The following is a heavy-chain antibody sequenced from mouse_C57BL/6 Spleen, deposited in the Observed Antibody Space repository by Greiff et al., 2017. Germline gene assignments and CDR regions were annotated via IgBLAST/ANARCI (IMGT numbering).Heavy chain of an antibody. V-gene: IGHV7-4*01. CDR3: VKAVYMDYYAMDY. D-gene: IGHD1-1*02. CDR1: GFNFNDDY. CDR2: IRNKSNGYTT. J-gene: IGHJ4*01. Sequence: EVQVVESGGGLVQPGASLRLSCAASGFNFNDDYMGWVRQPPGKAPEWLALIRNKSNGYTTEYTASVKGRFTNSRDNSQHILYLQMNTLSAEDSATYYCVKAVYMDYYAMDYWGQGTSVTVSS.